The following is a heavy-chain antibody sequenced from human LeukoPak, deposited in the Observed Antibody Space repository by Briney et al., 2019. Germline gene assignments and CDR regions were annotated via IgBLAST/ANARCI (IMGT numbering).Heavy chain of an antibody. V-gene: IGHV3-23*01. CDR3: AKDSYYYDSSGYDYFDY. D-gene: IGHD3-22*01. Sequence: GGSLRLSCAASGFTFSSYDMSWVRQAPGQGLEWVSTINASGGSTYYADSVKGRFTITRDNSTNTLYVQMNSLRAEDTAIYYCAKDSYYYDSSGYDYFDYWGQGTLVTVSS. CDR1: GFTFSSYD. CDR2: INASGGST. J-gene: IGHJ4*02.